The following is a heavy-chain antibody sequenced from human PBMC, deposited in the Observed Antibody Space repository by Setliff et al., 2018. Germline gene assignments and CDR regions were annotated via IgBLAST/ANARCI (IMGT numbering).Heavy chain of an antibody. J-gene: IGHJ6*03. D-gene: IGHD6-19*01. CDR1: GGSISSYY. Sequence: PSETLSLTCTVSGGSISSYYWSWIRQPAGKGLEWIVHIYIGGSANYNPALKSRVTMSIDTSKNQFSLKLNAVTAADMAVYYCAREQWLDPPGYYYMDVWAKGTTVTVSS. V-gene: IGHV4-4*07. CDR2: IYIGGSA. CDR3: AREQWLDPPGYYYMDV.